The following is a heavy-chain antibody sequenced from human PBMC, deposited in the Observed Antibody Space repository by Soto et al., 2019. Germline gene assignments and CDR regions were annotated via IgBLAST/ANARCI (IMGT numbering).Heavy chain of an antibody. Sequence: QITLKESGPTLVKPTQTLTLTCTFSGFSLSTSGVGVAWIRQPPGKALEWLALIYWDDDKRYRPSLETRLTVTKDTSKNQVVVSMTNMDSVDTDTYYCAYLPCSGGSCYWFSYSGMDVWGQGTTVTVSS. CDR3: AYLPCSGGSCYWFSYSGMDV. CDR2: IYWDDDK. J-gene: IGHJ6*02. CDR1: GFSLSTSGVG. D-gene: IGHD2-15*01. V-gene: IGHV2-5*02.